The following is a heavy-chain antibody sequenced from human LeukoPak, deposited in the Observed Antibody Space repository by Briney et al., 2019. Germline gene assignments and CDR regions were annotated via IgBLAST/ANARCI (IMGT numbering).Heavy chain of an antibody. CDR2: IKQDGSEK. Sequence: GGSLRLSCAASGFTFSSYWMSWVRQAPGKGLEWVANIKQDGSEKYYVDSVKGRFTISRDNAKNSLYLQMNSLRAEDTAVYYCARRFLEWFFDAFDIWGQGTMVTVSS. CDR1: GFTFSSYW. J-gene: IGHJ3*02. V-gene: IGHV3-7*01. CDR3: ARRFLEWFFDAFDI. D-gene: IGHD3-3*01.